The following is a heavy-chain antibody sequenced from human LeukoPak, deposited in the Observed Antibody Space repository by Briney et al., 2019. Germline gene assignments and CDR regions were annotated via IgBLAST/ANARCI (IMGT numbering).Heavy chain of an antibody. CDR3: ARGLSYGGPFDY. J-gene: IGHJ4*02. D-gene: IGHD5-18*01. CDR1: GGSISSYY. V-gene: IGHV4-59*01. CDR2: IYYSGST. Sequence: SETLSLAXTVSGGSISSYYWSWIRQPPGKGLEWIGYIYYSGSTNYNPSLKSRVTISVDTSKNQFSLKLSSVTAADTAVYYCARGLSYGGPFDYWGQGTLVTVSS.